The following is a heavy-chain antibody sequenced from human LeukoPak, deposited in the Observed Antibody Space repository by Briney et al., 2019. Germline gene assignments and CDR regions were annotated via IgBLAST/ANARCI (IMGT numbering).Heavy chain of an antibody. V-gene: IGHV3-23*01. CDR3: AREHESSGYPTSDY. D-gene: IGHD3-22*01. Sequence: GGSLRLSCEASGFTFSSYIMTWVRQAPGKGLEWVSTIKGSAKATLYADSVKDRFTISRDNSKNTLYLQMNSLRADDTALYFCAREHESSGYPTSDYGGQGTLVTVSS. CDR1: GFTFSSYI. CDR2: IKGSAKAT. J-gene: IGHJ4*02.